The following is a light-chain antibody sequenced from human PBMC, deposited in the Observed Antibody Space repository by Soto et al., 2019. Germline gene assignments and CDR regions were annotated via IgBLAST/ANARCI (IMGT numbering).Light chain of an antibody. J-gene: IGKJ1*01. CDR3: QQYNSYST. Sequence: DIQMTQSPSTLSASVGARVTITCRASQSISSWLAWYQQKPGKAPKLLIYKASSLESGVPSRFSASGSGTEFTLTISSLQPEEFATDDCQQYNSYSTFGQGTKVDI. CDR1: QSISSW. V-gene: IGKV1-5*03. CDR2: KAS.